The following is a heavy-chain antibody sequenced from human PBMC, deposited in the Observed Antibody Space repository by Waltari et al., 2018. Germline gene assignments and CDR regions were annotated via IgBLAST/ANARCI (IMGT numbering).Heavy chain of an antibody. CDR2: IVPLFGTA. V-gene: IGHV1-69*05. D-gene: IGHD5-12*01. CDR1: GGTFSSYA. Sequence: QVQLVQSGAEVKKPGSSVKVSCKASGGTFSSYAISWVRQAPGQGLEWMGGIVPLFGTANSARKFQGRVTVTTAESTSTAYMELSSLRSEDTAVYYCARDLARAYSGLYLDRTGFNYWGQGTLVIVSS. J-gene: IGHJ4*02. CDR3: ARDLARAYSGLYLDRTGFNY.